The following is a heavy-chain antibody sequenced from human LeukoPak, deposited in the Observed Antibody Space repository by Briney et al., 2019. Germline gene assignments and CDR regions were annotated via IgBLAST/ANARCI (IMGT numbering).Heavy chain of an antibody. CDR3: ARAGIVVVPAAISEVGLWFDP. J-gene: IGHJ5*02. V-gene: IGHV1-18*01. CDR1: GYTFTSYG. CDR2: ISAYNGNT. Sequence: ASVTVSCKAPGYTFTSYGISWVRQAPGQGLEWMGWISAYNGNTNYAQKLQGRVTMTTDASTSTAYMELRSLGSDDTAVYYCARAGIVVVPAAISEVGLWFDPWGQGTLVTVSS. D-gene: IGHD2-2*01.